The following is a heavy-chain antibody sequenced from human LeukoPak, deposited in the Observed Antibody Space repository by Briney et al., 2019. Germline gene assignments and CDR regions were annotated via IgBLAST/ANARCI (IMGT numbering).Heavy chain of an antibody. Sequence: SETLPLTCTVSGGSISSGDYYWSWIRQPPGKGLEWIAYMYYSGSTYYNPSLKSRVTMSADTSKNQLSLKLSSVTAADTAVYYCARPYYYDSRIDHWGQGILVTVSS. V-gene: IGHV4-30-4*01. D-gene: IGHD3-22*01. CDR2: MYYSGST. CDR1: GGSISSGDYY. J-gene: IGHJ5*02. CDR3: ARPYYYDSRIDH.